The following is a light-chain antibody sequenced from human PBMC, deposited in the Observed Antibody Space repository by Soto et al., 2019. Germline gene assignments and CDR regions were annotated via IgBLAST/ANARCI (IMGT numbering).Light chain of an antibody. Sequence: EIVLTQSPGTLSLSPGERATLSCRASQRISNNYLAWYQQRPGQAPRLLIYGASNRATGIPDRFAVSGSGTDFTLTISRLEPEDFAVYFCQQYGTLPETFGQGTKVEI. CDR3: QQYGTLPET. J-gene: IGKJ1*01. CDR1: QRISNNY. CDR2: GAS. V-gene: IGKV3-20*01.